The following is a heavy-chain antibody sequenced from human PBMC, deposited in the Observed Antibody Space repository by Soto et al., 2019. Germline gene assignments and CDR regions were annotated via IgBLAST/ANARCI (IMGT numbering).Heavy chain of an antibody. V-gene: IGHV3-64*01. D-gene: IGHD2-8*01. CDR3: ARDRCTNGVCYAPSDY. J-gene: IGHJ4*02. CDR1: GFTFSTYA. Sequence: GGSLRLSCATSGFTFSTYAMHWVRQAPGKGLEYVSAISSNGRSTYYANSVKGRFTISRDNSKKTLYLQMDGVRAEDMAVYYCARDRCTNGVCYAPSDYWGQGTLVTVSS. CDR2: ISSNGRST.